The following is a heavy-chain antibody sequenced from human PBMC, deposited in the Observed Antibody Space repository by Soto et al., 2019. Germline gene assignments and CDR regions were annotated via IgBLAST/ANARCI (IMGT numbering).Heavy chain of an antibody. CDR3: AKEGVTRRNQFDC. CDR2: FNPSTGST. D-gene: IGHD4-17*01. CDR1: GYTFTSYY. V-gene: IGHV1-46*01. Sequence: GALVKVSCKASGYTFTSYYMHWVRQAPGQGLEWMGIFNPSTGSTTYAQKFQGRLTMTRDASTSTVYMELSSLRAEDTAVYYCAKEGVTRRNQFDCWGQGMLVTVSS. J-gene: IGHJ4*02.